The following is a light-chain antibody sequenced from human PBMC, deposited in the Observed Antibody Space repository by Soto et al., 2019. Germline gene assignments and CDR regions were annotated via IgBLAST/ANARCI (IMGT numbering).Light chain of an antibody. CDR3: QQYGSSPGT. J-gene: IGKJ1*01. Sequence: ETVLTQSPATLSLSLLEGATLSCRASQSVSSSYLAWYQQKPGLAPRLLIYDASSRATGIPDRFSGSGSGTDFTLTISRLEPEDFAVYYCQQYGSSPGTFGQGTKVDIK. V-gene: IGKV3D-20*01. CDR2: DAS. CDR1: QSVSSSY.